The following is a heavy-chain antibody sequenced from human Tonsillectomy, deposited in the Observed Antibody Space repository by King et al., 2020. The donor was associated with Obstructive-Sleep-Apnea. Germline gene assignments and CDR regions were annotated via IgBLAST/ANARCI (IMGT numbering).Heavy chain of an antibody. J-gene: IGHJ4*02. Sequence: LVESGGGVVQPGRSLRLSCAASGFTFSNYGMHWVRPAPGKGLEWVAVIWYDGSNKYYADSVKGRFTISRDNSKNTLYLQMNSLRAEDTAVYYCARGSGSYFGSSAYWGQGTLVTVSS. CDR2: IWYDGSNK. D-gene: IGHD3-10*01. CDR3: ARGSGSYFGSSAY. CDR1: GFTFSNYG. V-gene: IGHV3-33*01.